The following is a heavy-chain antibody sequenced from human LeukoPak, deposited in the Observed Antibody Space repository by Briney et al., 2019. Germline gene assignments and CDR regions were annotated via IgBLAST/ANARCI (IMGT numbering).Heavy chain of an antibody. CDR1: GGSFSGYY. V-gene: IGHV4-59*08. CDR2: IYYSGST. Sequence: SETLSLTCAVYGGSFSGYYWSWIRQPPGKGLEWIGYIYYSGSTNYNPSFKSRVTISVDTSKNQFSLKLSSVTAADTAVYYCASLDSSGWYIDYWGQGTLVTVSS. CDR3: ASLDSSGWYIDY. J-gene: IGHJ4*02. D-gene: IGHD6-19*01.